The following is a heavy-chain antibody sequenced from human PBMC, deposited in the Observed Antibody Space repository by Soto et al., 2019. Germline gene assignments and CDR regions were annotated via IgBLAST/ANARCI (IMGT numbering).Heavy chain of an antibody. CDR3: VRGGNPYHYATSGPGTFDK. D-gene: IGHD3-22*01. J-gene: IGHJ4*02. CDR2: TLFSGYT. CDR1: GDSVSGGDSY. V-gene: IGHV4-30-4*01. Sequence: QVQLQESGPGLVKPSQTLSLTCTVSGDSVSGGDSYWSWIRQPPGKALEWIGYTLFSGYTSYTPSRKSRVTISVDMSKSQFSLRLTSVTAADTAIYYCVRGGNPYHYATSGPGTFDKWGQGTLVSVSS.